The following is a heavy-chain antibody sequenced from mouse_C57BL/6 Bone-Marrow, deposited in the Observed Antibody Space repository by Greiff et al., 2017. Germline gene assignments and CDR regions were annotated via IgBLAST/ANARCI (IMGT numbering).Heavy chain of an antibody. D-gene: IGHD1-1*01. Sequence: EVQLQQSGAELVRPGASVKLSCTASGFNIKDDYMHWVKQRPEQGLEWIGWIDPENGDTEYDSKFQGKATITADTSSNTAYLQLRSLTSEDTAVYYSTTLIATVVAAPYWYFDVWGTGTTVTVSS. CDR2: IDPENGDT. CDR3: TTLIATVVAAPYWYFDV. CDR1: GFNIKDDY. V-gene: IGHV14-4*01. J-gene: IGHJ1*03.